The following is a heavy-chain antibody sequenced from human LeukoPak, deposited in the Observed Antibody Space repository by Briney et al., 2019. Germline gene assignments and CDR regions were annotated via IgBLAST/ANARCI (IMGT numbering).Heavy chain of an antibody. Sequence: ASVKVSCKASGYTFTGYYMHWVRQAPGQGLEWMGWINPNSGGTNYAQKFQGRVTITRDTSISTAYMELSRLRSDDTAVYYCARDLLSVDYGDYENFDYWGQGTLVTVSS. CDR1: GYTFTGYY. V-gene: IGHV1-2*02. J-gene: IGHJ4*02. D-gene: IGHD4-17*01. CDR2: INPNSGGT. CDR3: ARDLLSVDYGDYENFDY.